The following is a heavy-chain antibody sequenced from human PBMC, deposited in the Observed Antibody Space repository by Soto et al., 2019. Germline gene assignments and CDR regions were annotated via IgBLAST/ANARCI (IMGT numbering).Heavy chain of an antibody. CDR3: AASPYSSRYYYYYGMDV. CDR2: IVVGSGNT. J-gene: IGHJ6*02. CDR1: GFTFTRSA. D-gene: IGHD6-13*01. Sequence: ASLKVSCKASGFTFTRSAVQWVRQARGQRLEWIGWIVVGSGNTNYAQKFQERVTITRDMSTSTAYMELSSLRSEDTAVYYCAASPYSSRYYYYYGMDVWGQGTTVTVSS. V-gene: IGHV1-58*01.